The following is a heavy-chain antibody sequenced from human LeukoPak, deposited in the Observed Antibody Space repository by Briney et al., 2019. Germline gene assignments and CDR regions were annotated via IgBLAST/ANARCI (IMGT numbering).Heavy chain of an antibody. CDR1: GGTFSSYA. CDR3: AFGVTEYCSSTSRFDAFDI. V-gene: IGHV1-69*13. CDR2: IIPIFGTA. Sequence: VASVKVSCKASGGTFSSYAISWVRQAPGQGLEWMGGIIPIFGTANYAQKFQGRVTITADESTSTAYMELSSLRSEDTAVYYCAFGVTEYCSSTSRFDAFDIWGQGTMVTVSS. J-gene: IGHJ3*02. D-gene: IGHD2-2*01.